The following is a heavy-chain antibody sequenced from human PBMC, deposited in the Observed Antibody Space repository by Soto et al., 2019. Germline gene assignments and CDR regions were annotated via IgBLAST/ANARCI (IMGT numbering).Heavy chain of an antibody. Sequence: QVQLQESGPGLVKPSQTLSLTCSVSGDYIHVGGYYWTWIRQRPGKGLEWMGYIYYTGKTYYNPSIESRPTMSVDRSKNQFSLRLTSVTAADTAVYFCGRDLTSNANCIDPWGQGTLVTVSS. CDR1: GDYIHVGGYY. CDR3: GRDLTSNANCIDP. D-gene: IGHD2-2*01. CDR2: IYYTGKT. V-gene: IGHV4-30-4*01. J-gene: IGHJ5*02.